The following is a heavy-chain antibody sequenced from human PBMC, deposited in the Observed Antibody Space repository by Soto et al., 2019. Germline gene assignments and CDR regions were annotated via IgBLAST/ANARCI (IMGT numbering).Heavy chain of an antibody. CDR1: GCTFSSYA. V-gene: IGHV3-30-3*01. CDR2: ISYDGSNK. CDR3: ARDRKGGMKYYFDY. J-gene: IGHJ4*02. Sequence: GSLRGACSASGCTFSSYAMHWVRQAAGKGLEWVAVISYDGSNKYYADSVKVRFTISRDNSKNTLYLQMNSLRAEDTAVYYCARDRKGGMKYYFDYWGQGTLVTVYS.